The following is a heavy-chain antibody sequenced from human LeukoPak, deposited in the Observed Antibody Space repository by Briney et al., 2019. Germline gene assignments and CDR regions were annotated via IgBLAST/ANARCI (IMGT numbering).Heavy chain of an antibody. CDR3: AKGRYDSSGPANTFDY. CDR1: GFTFSSYA. J-gene: IGHJ4*02. D-gene: IGHD3-22*01. Sequence: GGSLRLSCAASGFTFSSYAMSWVRQAPGKGLDWVSGIGGSVGSTYYADSVKGQFTISRDNSKNTLYLQMNNLRAEDTALYYCAKGRYDSSGPANTFDYWGQGTLVTVSS. CDR2: IGGSVGST. V-gene: IGHV3-23*01.